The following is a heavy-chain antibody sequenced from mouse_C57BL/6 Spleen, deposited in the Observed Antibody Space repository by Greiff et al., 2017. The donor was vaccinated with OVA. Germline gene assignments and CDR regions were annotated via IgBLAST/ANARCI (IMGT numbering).Heavy chain of an antibody. CDR1: GFNIKDDY. CDR3: TTWDYTGYAMDY. Sequence: EVQLQQSGAELVRPGASVKLSCTASGFNIKDDYMHWVKQRPEQGLEWIGWIDPENGDTEYASKFQGKATITADTSSNTAYLQLSSLTSEDTAVYYCTTWDYTGYAMDYWGQGTSVTVSS. V-gene: IGHV14-4*01. CDR2: IDPENGDT. D-gene: IGHD2-4*01. J-gene: IGHJ4*01.